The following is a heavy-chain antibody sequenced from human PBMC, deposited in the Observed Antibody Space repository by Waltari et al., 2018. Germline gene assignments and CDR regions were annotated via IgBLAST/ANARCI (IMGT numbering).Heavy chain of an antibody. Sequence: EVQLVESGGGLIQPGGSLRLSCAASGFTVSSHYMTWVRQAPGKGLEWVSVIYSGGSTYYADSVKGRFTISRDNSKNTLYLQMNSLRAEDTAVYYCAKDSRVVSFDYWGQGTLVTVSS. J-gene: IGHJ4*02. D-gene: IGHD2-15*01. V-gene: IGHV3-53*01. CDR1: GFTVSSHY. CDR3: AKDSRVVSFDY. CDR2: IYSGGST.